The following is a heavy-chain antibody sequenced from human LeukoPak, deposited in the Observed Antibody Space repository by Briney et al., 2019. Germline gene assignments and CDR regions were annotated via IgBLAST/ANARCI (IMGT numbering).Heavy chain of an antibody. D-gene: IGHD3-22*01. J-gene: IGHJ4*02. CDR1: GFTFSSYA. CDR2: ISGSGGST. CDR3: ARGTDYYDSSGYPDY. V-gene: IGHV3-23*01. Sequence: PGGSLRLSCAASGFTFSSYAMSWVRQAPGKGLEWVSAISGSGGSTYYADSVKGRFTISRDNSKNSLYLQMNSLRAEDTAVYYCARGTDYYDSSGYPDYWGQGTLVTVSS.